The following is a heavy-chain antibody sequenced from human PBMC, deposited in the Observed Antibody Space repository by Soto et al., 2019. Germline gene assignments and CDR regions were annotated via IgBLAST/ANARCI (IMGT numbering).Heavy chain of an antibody. CDR2: ISGSGGST. J-gene: IGHJ6*02. CDR3: AKSILTGPGYYYGMDV. Sequence: GGSLRLSCAASGFTFSSYVMIWVRQAPGKGLEWVSAISGSGGSTSYPDSVKGRFTISRDNSKNTLYLQMNSLRAEDTALYYCAKSILTGPGYYYGMDVWGQGTTVTVSS. V-gene: IGHV3-23*01. D-gene: IGHD3-9*01. CDR1: GFTFSSYV.